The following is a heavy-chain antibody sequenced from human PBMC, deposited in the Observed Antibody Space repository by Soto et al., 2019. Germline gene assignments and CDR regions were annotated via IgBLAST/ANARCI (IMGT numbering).Heavy chain of an antibody. D-gene: IGHD4-17*01. CDR3: ARDSRDYGDYERPYSSSHGMDV. CDR1: GGSTRSSDKY. V-gene: IGHV4-39*07. Sequence: PSETLSLTCTVSGGSTRSSDKYWGWFRQPPGKGLEWIGSIYYTEITHYNPSLESRVTISADTSKNQFSLKLSSVTAADTAVYYCARDSRDYGDYERPYSSSHGMDVGGQGTTVPVSS. CDR2: IYYTEIT. J-gene: IGHJ6*02.